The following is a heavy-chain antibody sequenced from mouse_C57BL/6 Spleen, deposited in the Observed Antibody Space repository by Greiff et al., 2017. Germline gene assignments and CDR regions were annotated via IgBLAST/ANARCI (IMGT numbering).Heavy chain of an antibody. V-gene: IGHV1-50*01. CDR3: ARWGGSNGWFAY. J-gene: IGHJ3*01. Sequence: QVQLKQPGAELVKPGASVKLSCKASGYTFTSYWMQWVKQRPGQGLEWIGEIDPSDSYTNYNQKFKGKATLTVDTSSSTAYMQLSSLTSEDSAVYYCARWGGSNGWFAYWGQGTLVTVSA. D-gene: IGHD1-1*01. CDR2: IDPSDSYT. CDR1: GYTFTSYW.